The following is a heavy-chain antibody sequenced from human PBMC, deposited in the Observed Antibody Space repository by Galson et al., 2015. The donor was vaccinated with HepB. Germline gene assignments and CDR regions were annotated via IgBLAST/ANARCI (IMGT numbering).Heavy chain of an antibody. V-gene: IGHV3-23*01. D-gene: IGHD3-3*01. CDR1: GFTFSNYA. J-gene: IGHJ4*02. CDR3: AKDLRITNFGVEYNFDY. CDR2: ISGSGGSS. Sequence: SLRLSCAASGFTFSNYAMSWVRQAPGKGLEWVSGISGSGGSSHYADSVKGRFAISRDNSKNTLYLQMNSLRAEDTAVYYCAKDLRITNFGVEYNFDYWGQGTLVTVSS.